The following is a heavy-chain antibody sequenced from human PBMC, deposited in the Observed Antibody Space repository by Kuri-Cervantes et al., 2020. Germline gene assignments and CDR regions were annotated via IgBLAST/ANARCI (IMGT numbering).Heavy chain of an antibody. D-gene: IGHD3-10*01. CDR2: INHSGST. CDR1: GGPFSGYY. J-gene: IGHJ4*02. V-gene: IGHV4-34*01. CDR3: ARGYRAMVRGVIGY. Sequence: SETLSLTCAVYGGPFSGYYWSWIRQPPGKGLEWIGEINHSGSTNYHPSLKSRVIISVDTSKNQFSLKLSSVTVADTAVYYCARGYRAMVRGVIGYWGQGTLVTVSS.